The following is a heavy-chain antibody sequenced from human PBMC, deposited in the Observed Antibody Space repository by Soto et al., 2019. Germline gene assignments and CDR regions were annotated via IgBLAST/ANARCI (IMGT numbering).Heavy chain of an antibody. CDR2: ITGTGNSI. J-gene: IGHJ4*02. CDR3: AKTPNSRLLNS. CDR1: GFTFRNYA. V-gene: IGHV3-23*01. D-gene: IGHD3-9*01. Sequence: GGSLRLSCAVSGFTFRNYAMSWVRQAPGKGLEWVAGITGTGNSISYSDSVRGRFTISRDNSENTLYLQMSSLRAEDTAVYWCAKTPNSRLLNSWGQGALVTVSS.